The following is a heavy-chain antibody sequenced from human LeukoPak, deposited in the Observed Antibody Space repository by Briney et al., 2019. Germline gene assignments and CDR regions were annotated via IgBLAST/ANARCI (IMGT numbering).Heavy chain of an antibody. J-gene: IGHJ6*04. CDR1: GFTFSSYW. CDR3: AELGITMIGGV. D-gene: IGHD3-10*02. CDR2: ISSSGSTI. V-gene: IGHV3-48*03. Sequence: PGGSLRLSCAASGFTFSSYWMNWVRLAPGKGLEWVSYISSSGSTIYYADSVKGRFTISRDNAKNSLYLQMNSLRAEDTAVYYCAELGITMIGGVWGKGTTVTISS.